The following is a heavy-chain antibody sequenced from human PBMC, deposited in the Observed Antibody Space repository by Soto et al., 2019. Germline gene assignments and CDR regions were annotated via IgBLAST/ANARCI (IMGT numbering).Heavy chain of an antibody. CDR3: ARDLWGYCGTDCYPLDV. CDR1: GGSISGYY. J-gene: IGHJ6*02. Sequence: PSETLSLTCTVSGGSISGYYWSWIRQPPGKGLEWIGYMYNTGSTVYNPSFKSRVTISVDTFKNQFSLKLNSVTAADTAVYYCARDLWGYCGTDCYPLDVWGQGTTVTVS. D-gene: IGHD2-21*02. CDR2: MYNTGST. V-gene: IGHV4-59*01.